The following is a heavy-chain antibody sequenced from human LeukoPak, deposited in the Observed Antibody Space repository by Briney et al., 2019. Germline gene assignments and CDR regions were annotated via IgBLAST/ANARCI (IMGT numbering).Heavy chain of an antibody. CDR2: INSDGSST. J-gene: IGHJ4*02. D-gene: IGHD2-15*01. V-gene: IGHV3-74*01. Sequence: GGSLRLSCAASGFTFSSYWMHWVRQAPGKGLVWVSRINSDGSSTSYADSVKGRFTISRDNAKNTLYLQMNNLRAEDTAVYYCARDPNYCSGGSCFSGVTFLHYWGQGTLVTVSS. CDR1: GFTFSSYW. CDR3: ARDPNYCSGGSCFSGVTFLHY.